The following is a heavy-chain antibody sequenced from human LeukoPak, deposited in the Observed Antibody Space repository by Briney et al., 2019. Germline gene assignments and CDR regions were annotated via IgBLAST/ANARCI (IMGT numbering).Heavy chain of an antibody. CDR2: ISSSGSTI. D-gene: IGHD6-13*01. CDR1: GFTFSDYY. V-gene: IGHV3-11*01. CDR3: ARDATQHIAAADPIDY. Sequence: GGSLRLSCAASGFTFSDYYMSWIRQAPGKGLEWVSYISSSGSTIYYADSVKGRFTISRDNAKNSLYLQMNSLRAEDTAVYYCARDATQHIAAADPIDYWGQGTLVTVSS. J-gene: IGHJ4*02.